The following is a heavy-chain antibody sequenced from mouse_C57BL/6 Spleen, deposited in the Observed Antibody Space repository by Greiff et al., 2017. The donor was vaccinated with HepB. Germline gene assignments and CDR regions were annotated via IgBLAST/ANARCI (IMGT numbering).Heavy chain of an antibody. CDR1: GYTFTDYE. Sequence: VKLVESGAELVRPGASVTLSCKASGYTFTDYEMHWVKQTPVHGLEWIGAIDPETGGTAYNQKFKGKAILTADKSSSTAYMELRSLTSEDSAVYYCTRSGYGPYFDYWGQGTTLTVSS. V-gene: IGHV1-15*01. J-gene: IGHJ2*01. CDR3: TRSGYGPYFDY. CDR2: IDPETGGT. D-gene: IGHD3-1*01.